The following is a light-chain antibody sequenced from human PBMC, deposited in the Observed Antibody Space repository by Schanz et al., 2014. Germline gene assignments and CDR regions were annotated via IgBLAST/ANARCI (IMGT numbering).Light chain of an antibody. CDR3: QKYDSAPWT. J-gene: IGKJ1*01. Sequence: DIQMTQSPSAMSASVGDRVTITCQASQDISNYLNWYQQKPGKVPKLLIYGASTLQSGVPSRFSGRGSGTYFTPTISSLQPGDLSTYYCQKYDSAPWTFGQGTKVEIK. CDR2: GAS. V-gene: IGKV1-27*01. CDR1: QDISNY.